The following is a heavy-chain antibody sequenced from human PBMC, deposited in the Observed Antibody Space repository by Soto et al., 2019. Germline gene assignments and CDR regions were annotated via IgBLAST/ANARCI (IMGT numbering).Heavy chain of an antibody. CDR2: ISYDGSNK. CDR1: GFTFSSYG. J-gene: IGHJ5*02. Sequence: GGSLRLSCAASGFTFSSYGMHWVRQAPGKGLEWVAVISYDGSNKYYADSVKGRFTISRDNSKNTLYLQMNSLRAEDTAVYYCAKVHYQVVPAAISPVDPWGQGTLVTVSS. V-gene: IGHV3-30*18. D-gene: IGHD2-2*01. CDR3: AKVHYQVVPAAISPVDP.